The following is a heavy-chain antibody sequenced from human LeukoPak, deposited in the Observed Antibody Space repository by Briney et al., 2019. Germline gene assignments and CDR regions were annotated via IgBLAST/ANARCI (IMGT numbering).Heavy chain of an antibody. Sequence: GGSLRLSCAASGFTFSSYWMSWVRQASGKGLEWLGRIRSKANSHATAYAASVEGRFTISRDDSKNTAYLQMNSLKTEDTAVYYCTRRYSGSYGGNYWGQGTLVTVSS. CDR3: TRRYSGSYGGNY. J-gene: IGHJ4*02. D-gene: IGHD1-26*01. CDR1: GFTFSSYW. V-gene: IGHV3-73*01. CDR2: IRSKANSHAT.